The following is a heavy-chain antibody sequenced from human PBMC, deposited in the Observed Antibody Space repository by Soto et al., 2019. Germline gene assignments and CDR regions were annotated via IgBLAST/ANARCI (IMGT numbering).Heavy chain of an antibody. J-gene: IGHJ4*02. CDR2: IYYSGNT. D-gene: IGHD6-6*01. V-gene: IGHV4-39*01. CDR1: GVSMSGSSYY. Sequence: SETLSLTCTVSGVSMSGSSYYWGWIRQPPGKGLEWIGNIYYSGNTYYNSSLKSRVTISVDTSENQFSLRLNSVTAADTAVYYCAKGISARYGVDYWGQGTLVTVSS. CDR3: AKGISARYGVDY.